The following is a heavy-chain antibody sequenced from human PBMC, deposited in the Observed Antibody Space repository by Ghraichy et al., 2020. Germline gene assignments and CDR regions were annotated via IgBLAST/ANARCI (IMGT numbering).Heavy chain of an antibody. J-gene: IGHJ4*02. D-gene: IGHD3-10*01. CDR3: ARDSGSKGY. Sequence: GASLRLSCETSGFIFSTYWMSWVRQAPGKGLEWVANIKQDGSETYYVDSVKGRFTISRDNAKNSLYLQMNSLRAEDTAVYYCARDSGSKGYWGQGTLVTVSS. CDR2: IKQDGSET. CDR1: GFIFSTYW. V-gene: IGHV3-7*03.